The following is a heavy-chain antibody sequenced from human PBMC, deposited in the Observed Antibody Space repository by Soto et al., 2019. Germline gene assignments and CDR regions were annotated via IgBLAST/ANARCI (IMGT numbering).Heavy chain of an antibody. Sequence: GGSLRLSCTASGFTFGDYAMSWFRQAPGKGLEWVGFIRSNAYGGTKEYAASAKSRFTIAREDTKSIAYLQMNSLKTDDTAVYYCTSGAADVRFLEWLLVDYWGQGTLVTDSS. V-gene: IGHV3-49*03. CDR1: GFTFGDYA. CDR2: IRSNAYGGTK. CDR3: TSGAADVRFLEWLLVDY. D-gene: IGHD3-3*01. J-gene: IGHJ4*02.